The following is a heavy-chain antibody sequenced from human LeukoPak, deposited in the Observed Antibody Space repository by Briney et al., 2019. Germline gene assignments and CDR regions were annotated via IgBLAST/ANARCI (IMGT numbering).Heavy chain of an antibody. J-gene: IGHJ3*02. Sequence: PSETLSLTCTVSGGSISSSNYYWGWIRQPPGKGLEWIGSIYSGGSTYYNPSLKSRVTISVDTSSNLFFLKLSSVTATDTAVYYCARQSPPPWAGIVVVPAAEIWGQGTMVTVSS. CDR1: GGSISSSNYY. D-gene: IGHD2-2*01. V-gene: IGHV4-39*01. CDR3: ARQSPPPWAGIVVVPAAEI. CDR2: IYSGGST.